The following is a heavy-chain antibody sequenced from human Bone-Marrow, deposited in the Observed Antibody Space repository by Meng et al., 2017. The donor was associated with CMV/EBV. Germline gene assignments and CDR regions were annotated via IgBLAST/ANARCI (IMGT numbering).Heavy chain of an antibody. V-gene: IGHV1-46*01. Sequence: ASVKVSCKASGYTFTSYYMNWVRQAPGQGLEWMGIINPSGGSTSYAQKFQGRVTMTRDTSTSTVYMELSSLRSEDTAVYYCARAVWSGYSRNWFDPWGQGTLVTVSS. CDR1: GYTFTSYY. D-gene: IGHD3-3*01. CDR2: INPSGGST. CDR3: ARAVWSGYSRNWFDP. J-gene: IGHJ5*02.